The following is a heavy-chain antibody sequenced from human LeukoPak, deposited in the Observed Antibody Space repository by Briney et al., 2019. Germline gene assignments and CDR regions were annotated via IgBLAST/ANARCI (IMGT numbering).Heavy chain of an antibody. CDR1: GYSFTNYY. Sequence: GESLKISCKASGYSFTNYYITWVRQMPGEGLEWTGSVDPTDSYANYSPSFQGHVTISADKSISTAYLHWSSLRASDTAIYYCARLGSSHYFDYWGRGALVTVSS. V-gene: IGHV5-10-1*01. D-gene: IGHD3-16*01. CDR3: ARLGSSHYFDY. CDR2: VDPTDSYA. J-gene: IGHJ4*02.